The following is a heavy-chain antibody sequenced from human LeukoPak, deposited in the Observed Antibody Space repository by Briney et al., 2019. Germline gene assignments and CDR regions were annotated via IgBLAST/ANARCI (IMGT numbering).Heavy chain of an antibody. Sequence: GGSLRLSCTASGFTFGDYAMSWVRQAPGKGLEWVSVIYSGGSTYYADSVKGRFTISRDNSKNTLYLQMNSLRAEDTAVYYCTRLSGSYSGGFDYWGQGTLVTVSS. CDR1: GFTFGDYA. J-gene: IGHJ4*02. D-gene: IGHD1-26*01. CDR3: TRLSGSYSGGFDY. V-gene: IGHV3-66*01. CDR2: IYSGGST.